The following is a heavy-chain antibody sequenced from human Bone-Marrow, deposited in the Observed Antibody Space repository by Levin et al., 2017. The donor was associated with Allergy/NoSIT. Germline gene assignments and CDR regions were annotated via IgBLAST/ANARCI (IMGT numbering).Heavy chain of an antibody. D-gene: IGHD3-9*01. CDR1: GFVFTNYG. Sequence: GGSLRLSCAVSGFVFTNYGMHWVRQAPGKGPEWVAVMWSDGSAEYYGDSVKGRFTISRDSSKNTLYLEMNSLRVEDTAIYYCARDLHDITTGIFDFWGQGTLVTVSS. CDR3: ARDLHDITTGIFDF. J-gene: IGHJ4*02. V-gene: IGHV3-33*01. CDR2: MWSDGSAE.